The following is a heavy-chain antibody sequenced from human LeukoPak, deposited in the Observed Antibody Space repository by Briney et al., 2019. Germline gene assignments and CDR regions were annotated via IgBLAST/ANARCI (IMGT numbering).Heavy chain of an antibody. V-gene: IGHV4-39*01. CDR2: IYYSGRT. D-gene: IGHD5-12*01. CDR3: VGGGVDRGYDYDY. Sequence: AETLSLTCTVSGGSLSSRSYYWGWIRQPPGKGLEWIGSIYYSGRTYYNPSLKSRVTISVDTSKNQFSPRLRSGTAAGRAVHNGVGGGVDRGYDYDYWGQGTLVTVSS. CDR1: GGSLSSRSYY. J-gene: IGHJ4*02.